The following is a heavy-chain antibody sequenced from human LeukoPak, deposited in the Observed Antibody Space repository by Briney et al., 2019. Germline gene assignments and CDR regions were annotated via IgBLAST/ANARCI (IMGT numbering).Heavy chain of an antibody. CDR3: ARGSGSYYAY. CDR1: GFTFSTYG. Sequence: GGSLRLSCAAFGFTFSTYGMHWVRQAPGKGLEYVSAISSNGGSTYYANSVKGRFTISRDNSKNTLYLQMGSLRAEDMAVYYCARGSGSYYAYWGQGTLVTVSS. J-gene: IGHJ4*02. CDR2: ISSNGGST. D-gene: IGHD1-26*01. V-gene: IGHV3-64*01.